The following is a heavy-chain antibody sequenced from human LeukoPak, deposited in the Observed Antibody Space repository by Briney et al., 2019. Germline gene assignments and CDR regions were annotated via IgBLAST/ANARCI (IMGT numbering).Heavy chain of an antibody. J-gene: IGHJ4*02. CDR1: GGSISSSNW. CDR2: IYHSGST. Sequence: KPSGTLSLTCGVSGGSISSSNWWSWVRQPPGKGLEWIGEIYHSGSTNYNPSLKSRVTISVDKSKNQFSLKLSSVTAADTAVYYCAREAYHYGSGSSLDYWGQGTLVTVSS. D-gene: IGHD3-10*01. V-gene: IGHV4-4*02. CDR3: AREAYHYGSGSSLDY.